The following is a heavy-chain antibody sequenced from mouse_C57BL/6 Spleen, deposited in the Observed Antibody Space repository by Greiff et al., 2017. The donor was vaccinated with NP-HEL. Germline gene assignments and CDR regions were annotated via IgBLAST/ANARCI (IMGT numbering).Heavy chain of an antibody. CDR1: GYSITSGYY. J-gene: IGHJ3*01. Sequence: EVKLQESGPGLVKPSQSLSLTCSVTGYSITSGYYWNWIRQFPGNKLEWMGYISYDGSNNYNPSLKNRISITRDTSKNQFFLKLNSVTTEDTATYYCASPPYYSNSAWFAYWGQGTLVTVSA. CDR2: ISYDGSN. D-gene: IGHD2-5*01. V-gene: IGHV3-6*01. CDR3: ASPPYYSNSAWFAY.